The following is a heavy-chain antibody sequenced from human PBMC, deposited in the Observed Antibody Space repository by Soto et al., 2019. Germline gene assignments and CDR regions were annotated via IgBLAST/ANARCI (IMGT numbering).Heavy chain of an antibody. CDR1: GYTFTNIW. CDR2: IFPSDSDT. Sequence: PGESLKISCKGSGYTFTNIWIGWVRQMPGKGLEWMGIIFPSDSDTRYSPSFQGQVTISADKSINTAYLQWSSLKASDTAMYYCARHLRDYYVSSGYAIYYGIDVWGQGTTGTVSS. D-gene: IGHD3-22*01. J-gene: IGHJ6*02. CDR3: ARHLRDYYVSSGYAIYYGIDV. V-gene: IGHV5-51*01.